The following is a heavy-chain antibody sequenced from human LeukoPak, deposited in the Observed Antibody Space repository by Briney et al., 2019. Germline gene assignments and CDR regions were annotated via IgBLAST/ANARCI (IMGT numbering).Heavy chain of an antibody. CDR1: GGSISYYY. D-gene: IGHD5-12*01. Sequence: SETLSLTCTVSGGSISYYYWSWIRQSPGKGLEWIGYIYYSGSTSYNPSLKSRVTISVDTSSNQFSLMLSSVTAADTAVYYCARGTKTGYTGYDWNYWGQGSLVTVSS. J-gene: IGHJ4*02. CDR3: ARGTKTGYTGYDWNY. CDR2: IYYSGST. V-gene: IGHV4-59*01.